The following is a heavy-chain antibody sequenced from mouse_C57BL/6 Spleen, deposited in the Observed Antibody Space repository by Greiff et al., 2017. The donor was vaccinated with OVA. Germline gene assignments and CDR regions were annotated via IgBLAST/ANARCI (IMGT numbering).Heavy chain of an antibody. D-gene: IGHD1-1*01. Sequence: EVQRVESGPELVKPGDSVKISCKASGYSFTGYFMNWVMQSHGKSLEWIGRINPYNGDTFYNQKFKGKATLTVDKSSSTAHMELRSLTSEDSAVYYCARGYYGSSYVFDYWGQGTTLTVSS. CDR1: GYSFTGYF. CDR2: INPYNGDT. CDR3: ARGYYGSSYVFDY. J-gene: IGHJ2*01. V-gene: IGHV1-20*01.